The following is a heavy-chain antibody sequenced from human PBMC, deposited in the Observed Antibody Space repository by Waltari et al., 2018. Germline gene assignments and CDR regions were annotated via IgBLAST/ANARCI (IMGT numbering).Heavy chain of an antibody. CDR2: INHSGST. Sequence: QVQLQQWGAGLLKPSETLSLTCAVYGGSFSGYYWSWIRQPPGKGLEWIGEINHSGSTNSNPSLKSRVTISVDTSKNQFSLKLSSVTAADTAVYYCASVAKLLSYYDYVWGSYRPRETLFDYWGQGTLVTVSS. CDR1: GGSFSGYY. J-gene: IGHJ4*02. CDR3: ASVAKLLSYYDYVWGSYRPRETLFDY. D-gene: IGHD3-16*02. V-gene: IGHV4-34*01.